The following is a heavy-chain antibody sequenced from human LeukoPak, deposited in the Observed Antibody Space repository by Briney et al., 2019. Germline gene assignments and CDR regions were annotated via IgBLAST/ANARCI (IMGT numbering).Heavy chain of an antibody. J-gene: IGHJ4*02. CDR1: GGSISRYY. Sequence: PSETLSLTCTVSGGSISRYYWSWIRQPPGKGLEWIGYVYYSGSTNYNPSLKSRVTMSVDTSKNQFSLKLTSVTAADTAVYYCARDRRDRGVGAPFADYWGQGTLVTVSS. D-gene: IGHD1-26*01. CDR2: VYYSGST. V-gene: IGHV4-59*01. CDR3: ARDRRDRGVGAPFADY.